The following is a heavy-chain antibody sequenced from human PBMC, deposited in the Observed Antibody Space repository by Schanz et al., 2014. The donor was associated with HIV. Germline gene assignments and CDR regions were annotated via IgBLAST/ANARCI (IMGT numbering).Heavy chain of an antibody. CDR3: AKGGFYGDYVSYYYGLDV. CDR1: GFTFSRSA. D-gene: IGHD4-17*01. J-gene: IGHJ6*02. Sequence: EVQLLESGGGLVQPGGSLRLSCTVSGFTFSRSAMTWVRQAPGKGLEWVSSIDIAGTLTYFADSVKGRFTISRGNSKNTLYLQMNSLRAEDTAVYYCAKGGFYGDYVSYYYGLDVWGQGTTVTVSS. V-gene: IGHV3-23*03. CDR2: IDIAGTLT.